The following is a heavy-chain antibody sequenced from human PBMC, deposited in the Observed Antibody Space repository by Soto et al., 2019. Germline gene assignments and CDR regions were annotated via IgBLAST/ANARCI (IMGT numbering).Heavy chain of an antibody. Sequence: SVKVSCKASGGTFSSYAISWVRQAPGQGLEWMGGIIPIFGTANYAQKFQGRVTITADESTSTAYMELSSLRSEDTAVYYCAVRCIAAAGTHSYYYGMDVWGQGTTVTVSS. V-gene: IGHV1-69*13. D-gene: IGHD6-13*01. CDR3: AVRCIAAAGTHSYYYGMDV. CDR2: IIPIFGTA. CDR1: GGTFSSYA. J-gene: IGHJ6*02.